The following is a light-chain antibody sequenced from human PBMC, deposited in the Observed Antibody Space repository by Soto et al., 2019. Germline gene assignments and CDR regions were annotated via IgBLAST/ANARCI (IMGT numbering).Light chain of an antibody. CDR3: QQYNNWPRT. Sequence: EIVMTQSPGTLSVSPGERATLSCRASQSVSSNLAWYQQKPGQAPRLLIYGASTRATGIPARFSGSRSGTEFTLTISRLQSEDFAVYYCQQYNNWPRTFGQGTKVEIK. V-gene: IGKV3-15*01. CDR1: QSVSSN. CDR2: GAS. J-gene: IGKJ1*01.